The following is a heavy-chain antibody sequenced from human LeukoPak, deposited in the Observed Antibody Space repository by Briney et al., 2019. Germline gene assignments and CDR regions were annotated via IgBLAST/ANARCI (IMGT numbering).Heavy chain of an antibody. Sequence: GGSLRLSCAASGFTFSSYAMHWVRQAPGKGLEWVAVISYDGSNKNYAESVKGRFTISRDNSKNTLYLQMNSLRAEDTAVYYCARDMRDIAMVTFDYWGQGTLVTVSS. CDR3: ARDMRDIAMVTFDY. V-gene: IGHV3-30-3*01. J-gene: IGHJ4*02. CDR2: ISYDGSNK. D-gene: IGHD5-18*01. CDR1: GFTFSSYA.